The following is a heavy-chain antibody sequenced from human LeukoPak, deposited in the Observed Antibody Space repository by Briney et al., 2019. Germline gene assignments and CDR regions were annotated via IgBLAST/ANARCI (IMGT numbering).Heavy chain of an antibody. CDR2: ISGSGGST. CDR1: GFTFSSYA. CDR3: AKGLGGDYARRGSFDY. J-gene: IGHJ4*02. Sequence: GGSLRLSCAASGFTFSSYAMSWVRQAPGKGLEWVSAISGSGGSTYYADSVKGRFTISRDNSKNTLYLQMNSLRAEDTAVYYCAKGLGGDYARRGSFDYWGQGTLVTVSS. V-gene: IGHV3-23*01. D-gene: IGHD4-17*01.